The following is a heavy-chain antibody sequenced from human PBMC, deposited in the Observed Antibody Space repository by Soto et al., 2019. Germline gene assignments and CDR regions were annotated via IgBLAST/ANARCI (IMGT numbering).Heavy chain of an antibody. J-gene: IGHJ5*02. D-gene: IGHD3-10*01. CDR1: GFTFSSYS. CDR2: ISSSSSTI. CDR3: ARRGSMVRGVISSGWFDP. Sequence: GGSLRLSCAASGFTFSSYSMNWVRQAPGKGLEWVSYISSSSSTIYYADSVKGRFTISRDNAKNSLYLQMNSLRDEDTAVYYCARRGSMVRGVISSGWFDPWGQGTLVTVSS. V-gene: IGHV3-48*02.